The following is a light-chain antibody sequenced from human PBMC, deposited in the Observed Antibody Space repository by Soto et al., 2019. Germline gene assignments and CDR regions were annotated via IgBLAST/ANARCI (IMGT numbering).Light chain of an antibody. CDR1: QSVLYSSNNKNY. J-gene: IGKJ1*01. CDR2: WAS. CDR3: QQYYNSGT. V-gene: IGKV4-1*01. Sequence: DIVMTQSPASLAVSLGERATINCKSSQSVLYSSNNKNYIAWYQQKAGQPPKLLIYWASTRVFGVPDRFSGSGSGTDFTLTISSLQPEDVAVYYCQQYYNSGTFGQGPKVEIK.